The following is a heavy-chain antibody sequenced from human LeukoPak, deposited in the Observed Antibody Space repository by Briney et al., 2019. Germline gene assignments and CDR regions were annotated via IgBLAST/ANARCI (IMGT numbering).Heavy chain of an antibody. Sequence: GGSLRLSCAASGFTFSSYGMHWVRQAPGKGLEWVAFIRYDGSNKYYADSVKGRFTISRDNSKNTLYLQMNSLRAEDTAVYYCAKKLLPDGYSNYVFGYWGQGTLVTVSS. CDR1: GFTFSSYG. V-gene: IGHV3-30*02. CDR3: AKKLLPDGYSNYVFGY. D-gene: IGHD4-11*01. J-gene: IGHJ4*02. CDR2: IRYDGSNK.